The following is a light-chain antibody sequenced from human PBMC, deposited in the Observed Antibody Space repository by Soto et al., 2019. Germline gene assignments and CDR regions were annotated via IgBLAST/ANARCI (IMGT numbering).Light chain of an antibody. V-gene: IGKV3-11*01. CDR1: QSVSSY. CDR3: QQRSNWPPS. J-gene: IGKJ2*01. Sequence: EIVLTQSPATLSLSLGERATLSCRASQSVSSYLAWYQQTPGQAPRLLIYDASNRATGIPARFSGSGSGTDFTLTISSLEPEDFAVYYCQQRSNWPPSFGQGTTLEIK. CDR2: DAS.